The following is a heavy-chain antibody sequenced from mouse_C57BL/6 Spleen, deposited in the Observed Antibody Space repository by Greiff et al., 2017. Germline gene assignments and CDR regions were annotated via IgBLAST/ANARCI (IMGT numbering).Heavy chain of an antibody. Sequence: VQVVESGAELVKPGASVKISCKASGYAFSSYWMKWVKQRPGKGLEWIGQIYPGDGDTNYNGKFKGKATLTADKSSSTAYMQLSSLTAEDSAVYFCARRANWDVYYFDYWGQGTTLTVSS. V-gene: IGHV1-80*01. CDR3: ARRANWDVYYFDY. J-gene: IGHJ2*01. CDR2: IYPGDGDT. D-gene: IGHD4-1*01. CDR1: GYAFSSYW.